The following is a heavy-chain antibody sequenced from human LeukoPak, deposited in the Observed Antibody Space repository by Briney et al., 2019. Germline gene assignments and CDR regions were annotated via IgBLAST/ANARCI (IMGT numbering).Heavy chain of an antibody. J-gene: IGHJ4*02. Sequence: PGRSLRLSCATSGFNFEDYAMNWVRQAPGKGLEWVGLIASKAYGGTEDFTASVKGRFSISRDDSKAIAYLQMNSLKTEDTAVYYCTRDDGDYAAGACDYWGQGTLVTVSS. D-gene: IGHD4-17*01. V-gene: IGHV3-49*04. CDR1: GFNFEDYA. CDR2: IASKAYGGTE. CDR3: TRDDGDYAAGACDY.